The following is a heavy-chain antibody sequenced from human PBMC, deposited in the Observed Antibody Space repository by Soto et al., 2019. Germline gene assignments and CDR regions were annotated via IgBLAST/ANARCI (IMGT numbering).Heavy chain of an antibody. J-gene: IGHJ4*02. CDR3: AKSRGLGGATIHYFDY. V-gene: IGHV3-30*18. Sequence: GGSLRLSCAASGFTFSSYGMHWVRQAPGKGLEWVAVISYDVSNKYYADSVKGRFTISRDNSKNTLYLQMNSLRAEDTAVYYCAKSRGLGGATIHYFDYWGQGTPVTVSS. D-gene: IGHD1-26*01. CDR2: ISYDVSNK. CDR1: GFTFSSYG.